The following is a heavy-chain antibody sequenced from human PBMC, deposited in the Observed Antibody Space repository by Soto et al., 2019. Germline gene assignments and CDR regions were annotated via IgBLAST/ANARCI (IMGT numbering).Heavy chain of an antibody. CDR2: ISGSGGST. Sequence: GGSLRLSFAASGVTFSSYAMSSVRQAPGKGLEWVSAISGSGGSTYYADSVKGRFTISRDNSKNTLYLQMNSLRAEDTAVYYCATGRELLDYWGQGTLVTVSS. CDR3: ATGRELLDY. J-gene: IGHJ4*02. V-gene: IGHV3-23*01. CDR1: GVTFSSYA. D-gene: IGHD1-26*01.